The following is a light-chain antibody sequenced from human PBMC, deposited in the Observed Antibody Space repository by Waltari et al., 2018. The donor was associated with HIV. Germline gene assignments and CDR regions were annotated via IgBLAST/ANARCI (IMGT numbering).Light chain of an antibody. V-gene: IGLV2-14*03. CDR3: SSYTSSSTRV. J-gene: IGLJ3*02. Sequence: QSALTQPASVSGSPGQSITISCTGTNNDVGGYNYVSWYQQHPGKAPKLMIYDVSNRPSGVSNRFSGSKSGNTASLTISGLQAEDEADYYCSSYTSSSTRVFDGGTKLTVL. CDR1: NNDVGGYNY. CDR2: DVS.